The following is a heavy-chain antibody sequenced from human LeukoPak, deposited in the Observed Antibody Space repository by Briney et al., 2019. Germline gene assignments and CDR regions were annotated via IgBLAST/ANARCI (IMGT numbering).Heavy chain of an antibody. CDR3: ARDGDGYNFDF. CDR1: GFTFSSYA. J-gene: IGHJ4*02. CDR2: ITGSTGST. V-gene: IGHV3-23*01. D-gene: IGHD5-24*01. Sequence: GGSLRLSCAASGFTFSSYAMSWVRQVPGKGLEWVSLITGSTGSTYYVDSVRGRFTISRDPSKNILFLQMNSLRAEDTAFYYCARDGDGYNFDFWGQGALVTVSS.